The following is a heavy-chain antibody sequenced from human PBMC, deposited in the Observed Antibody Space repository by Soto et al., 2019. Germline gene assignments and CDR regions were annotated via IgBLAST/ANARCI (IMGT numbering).Heavy chain of an antibody. J-gene: IGHJ6*02. CDR2: ISYDGSNK. CDR3: AKDPLTVTTSDWNYYYGMDV. V-gene: IGHV3-30*18. Sequence: GGSLRLSCAASGFTFSSYGMHWVRQAPGKGLEWVAVISYDGSNKYYADCVKGRFTISRDNSKNTLYLQMNSLRAEDTAVYYCAKDPLTVTTSDWNYYYGMDVWGQGTTVTVSS. CDR1: GFTFSSYG. D-gene: IGHD4-17*01.